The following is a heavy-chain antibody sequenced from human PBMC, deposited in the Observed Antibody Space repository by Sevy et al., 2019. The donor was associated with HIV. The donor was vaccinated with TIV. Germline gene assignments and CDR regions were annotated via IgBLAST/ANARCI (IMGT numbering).Heavy chain of an antibody. D-gene: IGHD3-10*01. V-gene: IGHV3-30*03. CDR2: VSYDGSSK. CDR3: ARGGSGDYHYYGVDV. Sequence: GGSLRLSCVGSGFTFRNFGVHWLRQAPGKGLEWLSVVSYDGSSKYYVDSVKGRFIVSRDNSNNKLNLQMNSLRTEDTAVYYCARGGSGDYHYYGVDVWGQGTTVTVSS. CDR1: GFTFRNFG. J-gene: IGHJ6*02.